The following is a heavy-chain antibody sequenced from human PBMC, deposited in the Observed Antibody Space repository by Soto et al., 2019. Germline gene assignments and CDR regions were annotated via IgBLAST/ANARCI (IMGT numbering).Heavy chain of an antibody. Sequence: ASVKVSCKASGGTFSSYAISWVRQAPGQGLEWMGGIIPIFGTANYAQKFQGRVTITADESTSTAYMELSSLRSEDTAVYYCARAYPNDNSPKRNQYFDYWGQGTLVTVSS. CDR1: GGTFSSYA. V-gene: IGHV1-69*13. D-gene: IGHD1-20*01. CDR3: ARAYPNDNSPKRNQYFDY. J-gene: IGHJ4*02. CDR2: IIPIFGTA.